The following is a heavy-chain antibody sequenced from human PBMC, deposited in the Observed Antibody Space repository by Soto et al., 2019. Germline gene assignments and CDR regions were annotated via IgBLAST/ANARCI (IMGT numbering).Heavy chain of an antibody. V-gene: IGHV1-46*01. CDR1: GYTVTTHY. Sequence: QVQLVQSGAEVKKPGASVKISCTASGYTVTTHYMHWVRQAPRRGLEWMGAINPGSGAAKYTQTFQARVTMTRDTSTNTVYMEMSALRSEDTAVFYCARGGEVGVAGSAAFDMWGQGTMVTVSS. CDR3: ARGGEVGVAGSAAFDM. CDR2: INPGSGAA. J-gene: IGHJ3*02. D-gene: IGHD3-3*01.